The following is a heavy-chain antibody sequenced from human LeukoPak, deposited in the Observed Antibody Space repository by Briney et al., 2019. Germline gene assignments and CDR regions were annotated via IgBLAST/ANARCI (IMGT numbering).Heavy chain of an antibody. CDR2: IYTSGST. D-gene: IGHD3-3*01. V-gene: IGHV4-4*07. CDR3: ARGGGTIFGVVTSRGNYGMDV. Sequence: KPSATLSLTCTVSGGSISSYYWSWIRPPAGKGLEWIGRIYTSGSTNYNPSLKSRVTMSVDTSKNQFSLKLSSVTAADTAVYYCARGGGTIFGVVTSRGNYGMDVWGQGTTVTVPS. CDR1: GGSISSYY. J-gene: IGHJ6*02.